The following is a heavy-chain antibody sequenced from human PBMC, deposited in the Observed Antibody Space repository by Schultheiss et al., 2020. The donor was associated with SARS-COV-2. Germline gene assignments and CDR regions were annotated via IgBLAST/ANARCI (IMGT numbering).Heavy chain of an antibody. D-gene: IGHD4-11*01. CDR2: IYSGGST. CDR1: GFTVSSYY. V-gene: IGHV3-53*01. J-gene: IGHJ4*02. Sequence: GGSLRLSCAASGFTVSSYYMSWVRQAPGKGLEWVSGIYSGGSTYYADSVKGQFTISRDNSKNTLYLHMNSLRAEDTAVYFCAREGVTTVTAFLESWGQGTLVTVSS. CDR3: AREGVTTVTAFLES.